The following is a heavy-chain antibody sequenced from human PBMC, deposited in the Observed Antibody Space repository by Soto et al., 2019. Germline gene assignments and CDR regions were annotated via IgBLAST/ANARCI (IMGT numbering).Heavy chain of an antibody. J-gene: IGHJ6*02. V-gene: IGHV1-58*01. CDR1: GFTFSNSA. CDR2: IIIASGQT. CDR3: APELYIDGRCCSFNI. Sequence: SVKVSCKTSGFTFSNSAVQWVRQARGQRLEWIGWIIIASGQTNYAQNLQERITITRDMSTSTAYMELSSLRSEDTAIYYCAPELYIDGRCCSFNISGQGTTVTVSS. D-gene: IGHD2-15*01.